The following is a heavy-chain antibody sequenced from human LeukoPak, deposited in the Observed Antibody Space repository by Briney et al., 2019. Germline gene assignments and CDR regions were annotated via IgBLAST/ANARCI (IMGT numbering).Heavy chain of an antibody. V-gene: IGHV3-7*01. CDR1: GFTFSDSW. CDR3: ATYTHWVAGDV. D-gene: IGHD3-16*01. CDR2: MNQDGSVK. J-gene: IGHJ6*02. Sequence: GGSLRLSCAASGFTFSDSWMSCVRQAPGKGLEWVANMNQDGSVKGYVDSVKGRFTISRDNARNSLYLQMSSLRPEDTAVYYCATYTHWVAGDVWGQGTTVTVSS.